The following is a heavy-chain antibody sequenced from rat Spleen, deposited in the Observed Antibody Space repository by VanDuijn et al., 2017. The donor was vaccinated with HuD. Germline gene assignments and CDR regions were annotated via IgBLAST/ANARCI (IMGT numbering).Heavy chain of an antibody. CDR3: VRDGGFDY. V-gene: IGHV2S12*01. CDR2: ISSGGST. D-gene: IGHD1-12*02. CDR1: GFPLTSNG. Sequence: QVHLKESGPGLVQSSQTLSLTCIVSGFPLTSNGVSWVRQPPGEGLEWIAAISSGGSTDYNSAPKSRPSISRDTSKSQIFLKMSGLQTEDTATYYCVRDGGFDYWGQGVMVTVSS. J-gene: IGHJ2*01.